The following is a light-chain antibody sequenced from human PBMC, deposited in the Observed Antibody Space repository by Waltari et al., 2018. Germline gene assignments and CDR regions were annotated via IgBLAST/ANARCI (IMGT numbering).Light chain of an antibody. Sequence: QLVLTQSPSASASLGASVKLTCTLSSGHSTNIIAWLQQQPEKGPRYLMNVNSECSHNKGVGLPDRFSGSSSGAERYLTISSLQSEDEADYYCQTGGHGTWVFGGGTRLTVL. CDR3: QTGGHGTWV. V-gene: IGLV4-69*01. J-gene: IGLJ3*02. CDR1: SGHSTNI. CDR2: VNSECSH.